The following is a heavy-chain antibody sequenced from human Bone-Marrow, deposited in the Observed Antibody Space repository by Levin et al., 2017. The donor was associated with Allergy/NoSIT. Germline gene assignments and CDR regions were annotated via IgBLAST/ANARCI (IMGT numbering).Heavy chain of an antibody. Sequence: GESLKISCAASGFSVSNYYMSWVRQAPGKGLECVSVLYSGGSSYFADSVKDRFTISRGSSKNTLILQMNGLRPEDTAMYYCARGGKNDAFDVWGQGTMVTVSS. V-gene: IGHV3-53*05. CDR2: LYSGGSS. CDR1: GFSVSNYY. J-gene: IGHJ3*01. CDR3: ARGGKNDAFDV.